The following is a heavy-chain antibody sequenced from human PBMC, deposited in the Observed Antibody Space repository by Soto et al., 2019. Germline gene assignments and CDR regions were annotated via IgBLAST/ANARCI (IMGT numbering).Heavy chain of an antibody. CDR1: GFTVSSNY. V-gene: IGHV3-66*01. Sequence: EVPLVESGGGLVQPGGSLRLSCAASGFTVSSNYMSWVRQAPGKGLEWVSVIYSGRSTYYADSVKGRFTISRDNSNNTLYLQMNDLGAEDTAVYYCARDGGYDYVWGSFYYYYGMDVWGQGTTVTVSS. J-gene: IGHJ6*02. CDR3: ARDGGYDYVWGSFYYYYGMDV. D-gene: IGHD3-16*01. CDR2: IYSGRST.